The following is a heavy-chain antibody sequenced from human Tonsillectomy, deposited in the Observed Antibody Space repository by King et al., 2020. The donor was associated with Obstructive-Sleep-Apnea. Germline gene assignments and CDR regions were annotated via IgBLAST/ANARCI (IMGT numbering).Heavy chain of an antibody. V-gene: IGHV3-23*04. CDR2: ISDSGDST. Sequence: EVQLVESGGGLVQPGGSLRLSCAASGFTFSSYAMTWVRQAPGKGLEWVSGISDSGDSTYYADSVKGRFTISRDNSKNTLYLQMNSLRAEDTAVYYCAKDPGNLLYWYLVYFDYWGQGTLVTVSS. CDR1: GFTFSSYA. CDR3: AKDPGNLLYWYLVYFDY. J-gene: IGHJ4*02. D-gene: IGHD2-2*02.